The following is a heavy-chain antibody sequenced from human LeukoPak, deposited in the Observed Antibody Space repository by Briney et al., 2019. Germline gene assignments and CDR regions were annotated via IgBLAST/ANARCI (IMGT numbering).Heavy chain of an antibody. CDR2: IYHSGST. CDR3: ARHHTAMVDY. D-gene: IGHD5-18*01. V-gene: IGHV4-38-2*01. Sequence: PSETLSLTCAVSGYSISSGYYWGWIRQPPGKGLEWIGSIYHSGSTYYNPSLKSRVTISVDTSKNQFSLKLSSVTATDTAVYYCARHHTAMVDYWGQGTLVTVSS. CDR1: GYSISSGYY. J-gene: IGHJ4*02.